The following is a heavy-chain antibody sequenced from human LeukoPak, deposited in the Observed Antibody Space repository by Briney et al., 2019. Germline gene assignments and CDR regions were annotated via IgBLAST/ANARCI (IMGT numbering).Heavy chain of an antibody. CDR3: ASQGQWLVSPINF. V-gene: IGHV3-7*01. D-gene: IGHD6-19*01. Sequence: GGSLRLSCAASGFTFSSYGMSWVRQAPGKGLEWVANIKQDGSEKYYVDSVKGRFTISRDNAKNSLHLQMSSLRVEDTAVYYCASQGQWLVSPINFWGQGTLITVSS. J-gene: IGHJ4*02. CDR2: IKQDGSEK. CDR1: GFTFSSYG.